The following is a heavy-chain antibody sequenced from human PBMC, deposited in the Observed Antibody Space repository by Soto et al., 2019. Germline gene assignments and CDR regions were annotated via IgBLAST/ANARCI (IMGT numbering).Heavy chain of an antibody. CDR3: ARDYDYALDY. D-gene: IGHD3-16*01. CDR1: GYSFSSYW. V-gene: IGHV5-51*01. Sequence: PGESLKISCKGSGYSFSSYWIGWVRQMPGKGLEWMGFIYPGDSETRYSPSFQGQVTISVDKSISTAYLQWSSLKASDTAIYYCARDYDYALDYWGHGTLVTVSS. J-gene: IGHJ4*01. CDR2: IYPGDSET.